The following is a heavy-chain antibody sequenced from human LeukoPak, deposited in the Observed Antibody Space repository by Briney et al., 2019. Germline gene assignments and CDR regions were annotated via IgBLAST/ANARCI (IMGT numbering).Heavy chain of an antibody. D-gene: IGHD6-6*01. CDR1: GYTFTSYY. CDR3: ARDSSIAARLIGY. CDR2: INPSGGST. V-gene: IGHV1-46*01. J-gene: IGHJ4*02. Sequence: ASVKVSCKASGYTFTSYYMHWVRQAPGQGLEWMGMINPSGGSTSYAQKFQGRVTMTRDTSTSTVYMELSSLRSEDTAAYYCARDSSIAARLIGYWGQGTLVTVSS.